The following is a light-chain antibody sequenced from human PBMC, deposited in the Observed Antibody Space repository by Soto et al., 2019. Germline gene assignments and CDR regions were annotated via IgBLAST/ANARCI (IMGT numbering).Light chain of an antibody. V-gene: IGKV1-39*01. CDR1: QNINRY. CDR2: AAS. Sequence: DIQMTQSPSSLSASVGDRVPLTGRASQNINRYLNWYQQKPGKAPKLLIYAASSLQSGVPSRFSGSGSGTDFTLTISSLQPEDFATYYCQQSYITPETFGRGTNLEI. CDR3: QQSYITPET. J-gene: IGKJ2*01.